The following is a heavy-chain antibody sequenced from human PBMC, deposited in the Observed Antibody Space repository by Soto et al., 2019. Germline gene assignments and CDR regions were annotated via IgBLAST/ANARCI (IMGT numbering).Heavy chain of an antibody. Sequence: HPGGSLRLSCAASGFTFSSYSMNWVRQAPGKGLEWVSYISSSSSTIYYADSVKGRFTISRDNAKNSLYLQMNSLRDEDTAVYYCARDSTYYYDSSGYYYLTPNWFDPWGQGTLVTVSS. D-gene: IGHD3-22*01. J-gene: IGHJ5*02. CDR1: GFTFSSYS. CDR3: ARDSTYYYDSSGYYYLTPNWFDP. V-gene: IGHV3-48*02. CDR2: ISSSSSTI.